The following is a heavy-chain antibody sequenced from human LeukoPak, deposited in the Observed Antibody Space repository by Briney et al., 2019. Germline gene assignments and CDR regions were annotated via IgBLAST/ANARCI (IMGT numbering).Heavy chain of an antibody. CDR3: TTDPGKVHVHPTSLWFGELLSPPFDY. CDR2: IKSKTDGGTT. Sequence: PGGSLRLSCAASGFSFSSYWMSWVRQAPGKGLEWVGRIKSKTDGGTTDYAAPVKGRFTISRDDSKNTLYLQMNSLKTEDTAVYYSTTDPGKVHVHPTSLWFGELLSPPFDYWGQGTLVTVSS. D-gene: IGHD3-10*01. V-gene: IGHV3-15*01. CDR1: GFSFSSYW. J-gene: IGHJ4*02.